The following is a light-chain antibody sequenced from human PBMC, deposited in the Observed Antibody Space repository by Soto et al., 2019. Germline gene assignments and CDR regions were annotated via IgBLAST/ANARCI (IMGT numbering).Light chain of an antibody. J-gene: IGLJ2*01. Sequence: QSVLTQPPSVSGSPGQSVTISCTVTSSDVGDYEHVSWYQQAPGTAPKLIIFDVTNRPSGVPDRFSGSKSGNTPSLTIFGLQAEDEADYYCSLYTNNSTLVFGGGTKLTVL. CDR1: SSDVGDYEH. CDR3: SLYTNNSTLV. CDR2: DVT. V-gene: IGLV2-18*01.